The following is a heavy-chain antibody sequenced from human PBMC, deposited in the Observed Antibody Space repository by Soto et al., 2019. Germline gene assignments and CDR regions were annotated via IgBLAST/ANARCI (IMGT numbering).Heavy chain of an antibody. D-gene: IGHD2-2*01. Sequence: QLQLQESGPGLVKPSETLSLTCTVSGGSISSSSYYWGWIRQPPGKGLEWIGRIYYSGSTYYNPSLKSRVPISVDTPKHQFSLKLSAVTAADTAVYYCARHFGRAEQLGYGISTSCRTSSWFDPWGQGTLVTVSS. J-gene: IGHJ5*02. CDR2: IYYSGST. CDR1: GGSISSSSYY. CDR3: ARHFGRAEQLGYGISTSCRTSSWFDP. V-gene: IGHV4-39*01.